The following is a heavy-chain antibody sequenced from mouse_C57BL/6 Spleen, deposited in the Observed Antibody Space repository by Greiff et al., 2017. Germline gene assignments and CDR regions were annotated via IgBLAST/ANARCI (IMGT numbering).Heavy chain of an antibody. CDR1: GYTFTSYW. J-gene: IGHJ4*01. Sequence: VQLQQPGAELVRPGSSVKLSCKASGYTFTSYWMDWVKQRPGQGLEWIGNIYPSDSETHYNQKFKDKATLTVDKSSSTAYMQLSSLTSEDSAVYYCASLGRDYAMDYGGQGTSVTVSS. CDR3: ASLGRDYAMDY. D-gene: IGHD4-1*01. V-gene: IGHV1-61*01. CDR2: IYPSDSET.